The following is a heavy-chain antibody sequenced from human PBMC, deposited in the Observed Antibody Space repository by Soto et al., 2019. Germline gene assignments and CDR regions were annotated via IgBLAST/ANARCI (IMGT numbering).Heavy chain of an antibody. V-gene: IGHV1-46*03. Sequence: GASVKVSCKAPGYNFTDNYMLWGRQAPGQGLEWMGIINAGGGTTNYAQKFQGRVTMTRDTSTSTVYMELSSLRSEDTAVYYCSRVVSVVLTAPWSFDIWG. CDR3: SRVVSVVLTAPWSFDI. J-gene: IGHJ3*02. CDR2: INAGGGTT. CDR1: GYNFTDNY. D-gene: IGHD2-21*02.